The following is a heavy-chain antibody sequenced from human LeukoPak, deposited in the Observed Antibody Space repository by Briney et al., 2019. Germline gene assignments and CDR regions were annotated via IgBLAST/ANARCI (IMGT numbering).Heavy chain of an antibody. V-gene: IGHV3-30*04. CDR3: AKKGATTGDFDY. CDR2: ISYDGSNK. D-gene: IGHD1-26*01. J-gene: IGHJ4*02. Sequence: GGSLRLSCAASGFTFNSYAIHWVRQAPGKGLEWVAVISYDGSNKYYADSVKGRFTISRDNSKNTLYLQMNSLRAEDTAVYYCAKKGATTGDFDYWGQGTLVTVSS. CDR1: GFTFNSYA.